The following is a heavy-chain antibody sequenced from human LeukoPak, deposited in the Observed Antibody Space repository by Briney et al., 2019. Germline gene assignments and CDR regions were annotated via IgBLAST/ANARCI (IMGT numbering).Heavy chain of an antibody. V-gene: IGHV3-9*01. J-gene: IGHJ4*02. D-gene: IGHD3-10*01. CDR3: AAHYYGSENSFDDY. CDR1: GIAFDHYA. Sequence: GGSLRLSCAASGIAFDHYAMHWVRQGPGQSLEWVSGINWNSGTIGYADSVKGRFTISRDNAKNSLYLQMNSLRAEDTALYYCAAHYYGSENSFDDYWGQGTLVTVSS. CDR2: INWNSGTI.